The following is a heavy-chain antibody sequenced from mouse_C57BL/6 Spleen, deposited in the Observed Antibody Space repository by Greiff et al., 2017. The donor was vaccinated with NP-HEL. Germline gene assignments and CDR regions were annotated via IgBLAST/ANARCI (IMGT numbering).Heavy chain of an antibody. J-gene: IGHJ1*03. CDR1: GYSFTDYN. Sequence: VQLKESGPELVKPGASVKISCKASGYSFTDYNMNWVKQSNGKSLEWIGVINPNYGTTSYNQKFKGKATLTVDQSSSTAYMQLNSLTSEDSAVYYCARGDSNYGYWYFDVWGTGTTVTVSS. CDR3: ARGDSNYGYWYFDV. CDR2: INPNYGTT. V-gene: IGHV1-39*01. D-gene: IGHD2-5*01.